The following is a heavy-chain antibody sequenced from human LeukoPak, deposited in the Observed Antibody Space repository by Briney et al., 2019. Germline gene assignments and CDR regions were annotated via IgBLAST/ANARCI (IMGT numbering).Heavy chain of an antibody. J-gene: IGHJ4*02. CDR2: ISHSGST. Sequence: SKTLSLTCAVYGGSFSGYYWSWIRQPPGKGLEWIGEISHSGSTNYNPSLKSRVTISVDTSKNQFSLKLSSVTAADTAVYYCARGVTGSYGIDYWGQGTLVTVSS. CDR3: ARGVTGSYGIDY. V-gene: IGHV4-34*01. CDR1: GGSFSGYY. D-gene: IGHD3-10*01.